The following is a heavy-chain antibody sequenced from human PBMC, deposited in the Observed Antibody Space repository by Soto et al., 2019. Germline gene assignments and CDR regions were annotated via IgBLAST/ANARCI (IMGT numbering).Heavy chain of an antibody. CDR3: ARDRDVVVVAATQGWFDP. Sequence: QVQLVQSGAEVKKPGASVKVSCKASGYTFTSYGISWVRQAPGQGLEWMGWISAYNGNTNYAQKLQGRVTMTTDTATSTAYMELRSLRSDDTAVFHCARDRDVVVVAATQGWFDPWGQGTLVTVSS. V-gene: IGHV1-18*01. CDR2: ISAYNGNT. J-gene: IGHJ5*02. D-gene: IGHD2-15*01. CDR1: GYTFTSYG.